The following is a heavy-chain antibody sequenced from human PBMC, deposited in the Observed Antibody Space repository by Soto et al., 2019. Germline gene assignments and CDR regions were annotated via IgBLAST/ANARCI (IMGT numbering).Heavy chain of an antibody. V-gene: IGHV3-9*01. CDR1: GFTFDDYA. CDR3: AKESYCSGGSCYLMAFDI. J-gene: IGHJ3*02. Sequence: PGGSLRLSCAASGFTFDDYAMHWVRQAPGKGLEWVSGISWNSGSIGYADSVKGRFTISRDNAKNSLYLQMNSLRAEDTALYYCAKESYCSGGSCYLMAFDIWGQGTMVTVSS. D-gene: IGHD2-15*01. CDR2: ISWNSGSI.